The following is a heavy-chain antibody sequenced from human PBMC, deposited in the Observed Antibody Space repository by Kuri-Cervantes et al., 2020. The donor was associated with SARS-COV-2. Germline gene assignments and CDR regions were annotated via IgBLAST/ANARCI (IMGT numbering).Heavy chain of an antibody. Sequence: GGSLRLSCAASAFTFSSHWMSWVRQAPGKGLEWVANIKQDGSEKYYVDSVKGRFTISRDNAKNSLYLQMNSLRAEDTAIYYCASSGNWNDDFDYWGQGTRGTVSS. J-gene: IGHJ4*02. D-gene: IGHD1-1*01. V-gene: IGHV3-7*01. CDR3: ASSGNWNDDFDY. CDR1: AFTFSSHW. CDR2: IKQDGSEK.